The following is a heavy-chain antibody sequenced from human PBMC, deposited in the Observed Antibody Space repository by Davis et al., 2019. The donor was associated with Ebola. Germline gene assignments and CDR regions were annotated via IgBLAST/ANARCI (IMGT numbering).Heavy chain of an antibody. Sequence: ASVKVSCKASAYTFTNYYMHWVRQAPGQGLEWMGMINTNDGRTIYAQKFQGRVTVTRDTSTTTVYMDLTSLTSEDTAVYYCARSQSSSWYNREDFWDLWGQGTLVTVSS. D-gene: IGHD6-19*01. CDR1: AYTFTNYY. CDR3: ARSQSSSWYNREDFWDL. J-gene: IGHJ5*02. CDR2: INTNDGRT. V-gene: IGHV1-46*01.